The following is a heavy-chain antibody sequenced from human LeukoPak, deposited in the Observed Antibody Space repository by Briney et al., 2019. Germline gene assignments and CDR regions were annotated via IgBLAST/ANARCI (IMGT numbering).Heavy chain of an antibody. D-gene: IGHD3-9*01. CDR2: VSYSGST. J-gene: IGHJ4*02. CDR1: GGSISRYY. CDR3: ARGADSNYDILTGYSRIYFDY. Sequence: SETLSLTCTVSGGSISRYYWSWIRQPPGKGLEWIGYVSYSGSTNYNPSLKSRVTISVDRSKNQFSLKLSSVTAADTAVYYCARGADSNYDILTGYSRIYFDYWGQGTLVTVSS. V-gene: IGHV4-59*12.